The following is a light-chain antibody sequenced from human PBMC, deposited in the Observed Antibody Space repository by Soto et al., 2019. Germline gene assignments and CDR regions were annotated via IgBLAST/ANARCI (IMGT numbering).Light chain of an antibody. CDR3: SSYTSGSALVV. V-gene: IGLV2-14*01. CDR1: SSDVGGHNY. CDR2: EVT. Sequence: QSVLTQPASVSGSPGQSITISCTGSSSDVGGHNYVSWYQQHPGKAPKVMIYEVTNRPSGVSNRFSGSNSGNTASLTISGLQAEDEADYYCSSYTSGSALVVFGGGTKLTVL. J-gene: IGLJ2*01.